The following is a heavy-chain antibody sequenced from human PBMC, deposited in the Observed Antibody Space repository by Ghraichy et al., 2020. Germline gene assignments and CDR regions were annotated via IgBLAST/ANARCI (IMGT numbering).Heavy chain of an antibody. CDR2: IFYSGST. J-gene: IGHJ3*02. D-gene: IGHD6-13*01. CDR3: ARVWLHSSSWLGFDI. Sequence: GSLRLSCTVSGGSISGYYWSWVRQPPGKGLDWIGNIFYSGSTNYNPSLKSRVSISVDTSKNQFSLRLTSVTAADSAVYYCARVWLHSSSWLGFDIWGKGTMVTVSS. CDR1: GGSISGYY. V-gene: IGHV4-59*01.